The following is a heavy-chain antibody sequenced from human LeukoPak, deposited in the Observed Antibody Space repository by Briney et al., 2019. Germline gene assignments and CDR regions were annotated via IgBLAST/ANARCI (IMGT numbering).Heavy chain of an antibody. CDR1: GFTFSSYG. J-gene: IGHJ4*02. CDR3: AKGMVAATTGYFDY. CDR2: ISYDGSNK. V-gene: IGHV3-30*18. D-gene: IGHD2-15*01. Sequence: SGGSLRLSCAASGFTFSSYGMHWVRQAPGKGLEWVAVISYDGSNKYYADSVKGRFTISRDNSKNTLYLQMNSLRAEDTAVYYCAKGMVAATTGYFDYWGQGTLVTVSS.